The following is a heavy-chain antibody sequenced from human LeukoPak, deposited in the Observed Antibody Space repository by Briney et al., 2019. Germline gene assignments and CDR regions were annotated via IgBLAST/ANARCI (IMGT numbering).Heavy chain of an antibody. CDR1: GGSISSSSYY. CDR2: IYYSGST. D-gene: IGHD4-23*01. V-gene: IGHV4-39*01. Sequence: SETLSLTCTVSGGSISSSSYYWGWIRQPPGKGLEWIGSIYYSGSTYYNPSLKSRVTISVDTSKNQFSLKLSSVTAADTAVYYCATADYGGNFDYWGQGTLVTVSS. J-gene: IGHJ4*02. CDR3: ATADYGGNFDY.